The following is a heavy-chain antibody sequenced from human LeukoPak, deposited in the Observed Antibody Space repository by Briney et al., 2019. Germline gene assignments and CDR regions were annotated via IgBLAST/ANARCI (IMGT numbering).Heavy chain of an antibody. V-gene: IGHV1-18*01. D-gene: IGHD6-19*01. CDR3: ARDSSGWDYYYYGMDV. CDR1: GYAFTSYG. CDR2: ISAYNGNT. J-gene: IGHJ6*02. Sequence: ASVKVSCKASGYAFTSYGISWVRQAPGQGLEWMGWISAYNGNTNYAQKLQGRVTMTTDTSTSTAYMELRSLRSADTAVYYCARDSSGWDYYYYGMDVWGQGTTVTVSS.